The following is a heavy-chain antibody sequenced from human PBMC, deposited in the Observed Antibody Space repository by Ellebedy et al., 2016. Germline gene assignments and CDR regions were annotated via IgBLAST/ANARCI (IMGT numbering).Heavy chain of an antibody. CDR2: IYPGDSDI. D-gene: IGHD2-21*01. CDR1: GYNFTNYW. Sequence: GESLKISCKGSGYNFTNYWIGWVRQMPGKGLEWMGIIYPGDSDIRYSPSFQGQVTISADKSISTAYLQWSSLKASDSAIYYCARPVSILQPSDAFDIWGQGTMVTVSS. V-gene: IGHV5-51*01. J-gene: IGHJ3*02. CDR3: ARPVSILQPSDAFDI.